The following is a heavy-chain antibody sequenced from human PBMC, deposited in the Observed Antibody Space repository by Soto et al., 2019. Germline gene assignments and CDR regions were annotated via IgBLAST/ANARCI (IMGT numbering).Heavy chain of an antibody. V-gene: IGHV4-31*03. CDR3: ARDGDSSSSNAFDL. J-gene: IGHJ3*01. CDR2: IYYSGST. D-gene: IGHD6-6*01. CDR1: GGSINSGGYY. Sequence: QVQLQESGPGLVKPSQTLSLTCTVSGGSINSGGYYWSGIRQHPGKGLEWIGYIYYSGSTHYNPYVKSRVSMSLDTSKYQVPLNLIAVTAADTAVYFWARDGDSSSSNAFDLGGQGTRVTVSS.